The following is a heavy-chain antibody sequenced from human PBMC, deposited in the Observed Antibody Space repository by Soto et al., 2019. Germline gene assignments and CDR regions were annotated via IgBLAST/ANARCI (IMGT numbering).Heavy chain of an antibody. CDR2: IYSGGST. Sequence: PGGSLRLSCAASGITVSSNYMSWVRQAPGKGLEWVSVIYSGGSTYYADSVKGRFTISRDNSKNTLYLQMNSLRAEDTAVYYCAKDDYGDPSEYYYYGMDVWGQGTTVTVS. J-gene: IGHJ6*02. V-gene: IGHV3-66*01. CDR3: AKDDYGDPSEYYYYGMDV. D-gene: IGHD4-17*01. CDR1: GITVSSNY.